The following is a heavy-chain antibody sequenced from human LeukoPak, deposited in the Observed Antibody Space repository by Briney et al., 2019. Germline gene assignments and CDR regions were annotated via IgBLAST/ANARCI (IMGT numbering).Heavy chain of an antibody. J-gene: IGHJ6*03. CDR2: IYYSGST. CDR3: ARNLPEDYYMDV. V-gene: IGHV4-30-4*08. Sequence: SWVRQAPGKGLEWIGYIYYSGSTYYNPSLKSRVTISVDTSKNQFSLKLSSVTAADTAVYYCARNLPEDYYMDVWGKGTTVTVSS.